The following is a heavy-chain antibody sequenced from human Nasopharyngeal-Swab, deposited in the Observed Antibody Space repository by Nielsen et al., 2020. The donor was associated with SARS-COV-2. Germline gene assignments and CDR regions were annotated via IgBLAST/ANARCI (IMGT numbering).Heavy chain of an antibody. CDR3: ARQIINNWNDDLGWYYYGMDV. D-gene: IGHD1-20*01. CDR1: GYSFTSYW. CDR2: IYPGDSDT. J-gene: IGHJ6*02. V-gene: IGHV5-51*01. Sequence: GSLRLSCKGSGYSFTSYWIGWVRQMPGKGLEWMGIIYPGDSDTRYSPSFQGQVTISADKSISTAYLQWSSLKASDTAMYYCARQIINNWNDDLGWYYYGMDVWGQGTTVTVSS.